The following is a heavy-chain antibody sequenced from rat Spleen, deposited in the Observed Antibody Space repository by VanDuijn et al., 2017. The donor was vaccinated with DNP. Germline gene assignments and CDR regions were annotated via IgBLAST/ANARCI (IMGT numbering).Heavy chain of an antibody. V-gene: IGHV5-27*01. D-gene: IGHD1-11*01. Sequence: EVQLVESGGGLVQPGRSMKLSCAASGFTFSDYAMAWVRQSPKKGLEWVASITSSGGGTSYRDSVRGRFTISRDNAKTTLYLQMDSLRSDDTANYYCTTDFERGYWGQGVMVTVSS. J-gene: IGHJ2*01. CDR3: TTDFERGY. CDR1: GFTFSDYA. CDR2: ITSSGGGT.